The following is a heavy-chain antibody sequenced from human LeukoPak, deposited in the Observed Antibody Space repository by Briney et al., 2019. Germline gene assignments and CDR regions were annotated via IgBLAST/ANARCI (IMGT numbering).Heavy chain of an antibody. J-gene: IGHJ4*02. D-gene: IGHD3-10*01. Sequence: PGGSLRLSCAASGFTFSSYAMSWVRQAPGKGLEWVSAISGSGGSTYYADSVRGRFTISRDNSKNTLYLQMNSLRAEDTAVYYCAKKRLWFGEFDYWGQGTLVTVSS. CDR2: ISGSGGST. V-gene: IGHV3-23*01. CDR3: AKKRLWFGEFDY. CDR1: GFTFSSYA.